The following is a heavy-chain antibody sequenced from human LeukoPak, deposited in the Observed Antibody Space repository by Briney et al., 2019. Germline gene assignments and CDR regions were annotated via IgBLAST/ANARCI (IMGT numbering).Heavy chain of an antibody. V-gene: IGHV1-69*13. CDR1: GGTFISYA. Sequence: ASVKVSCKASGGTFISYAISWVRQAPGQGLGWMGGIIPIFGTANYAQKFQGRVTITADESTSTAYMELSSLRSEDTAVYYCARGSGSLVHFDYWGQGTLVTVSS. CDR3: ARGSGSLVHFDY. J-gene: IGHJ4*02. D-gene: IGHD3-10*01. CDR2: IIPIFGTA.